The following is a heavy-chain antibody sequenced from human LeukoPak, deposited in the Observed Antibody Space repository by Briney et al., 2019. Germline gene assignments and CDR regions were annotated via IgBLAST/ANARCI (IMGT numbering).Heavy chain of an antibody. Sequence: GSLRLSCAASGFTFSSYSMNWVRQAPGKGLEWVSSISSSSSYIYYADSAKGRFTISRDNAKNSLYLQMNSLRAEDTAVYYCARVLGGTLDQGGFDYWGQGTLVTVSS. CDR1: GFTFSSYS. CDR2: ISSSSSYI. V-gene: IGHV3-21*01. D-gene: IGHD1-7*01. J-gene: IGHJ4*02. CDR3: ARVLGGTLDQGGFDY.